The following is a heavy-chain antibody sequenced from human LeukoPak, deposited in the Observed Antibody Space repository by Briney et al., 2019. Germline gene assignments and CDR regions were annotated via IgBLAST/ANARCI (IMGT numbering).Heavy chain of an antibody. Sequence: SQTLSLTCTVSGGSISSGDYYLSWIRQPPGKGLEWIGYISYSGSTYYNPSLKSRVTISVDTSKNQFSLKLSSVTAADTAVYYCARRVVPAAIQGPDYWGQGTLVTVSS. J-gene: IGHJ4*02. CDR2: ISYSGST. D-gene: IGHD2-2*02. CDR1: GGSISSGDYY. V-gene: IGHV4-30-4*08. CDR3: ARRVVPAAIQGPDY.